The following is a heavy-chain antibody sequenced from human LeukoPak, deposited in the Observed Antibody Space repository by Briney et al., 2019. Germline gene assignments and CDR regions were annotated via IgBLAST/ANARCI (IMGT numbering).Heavy chain of an antibody. D-gene: IGHD3-16*02. CDR1: GFSFSSYA. J-gene: IGHJ4*02. Sequence: GGSLRLSCAASGFSFSSYAMSWVRQAPGKGLEWVSGISGGGGNTYFADSVRGRLTISRDNSKNTLYLQMNSLRAEDTAVYYCAKLYYDYVWGSYRYYFFDEWGQGTLVTVSS. CDR3: AKLYYDYVWGSYRYYFFDE. CDR2: ISGGGGNT. V-gene: IGHV3-23*01.